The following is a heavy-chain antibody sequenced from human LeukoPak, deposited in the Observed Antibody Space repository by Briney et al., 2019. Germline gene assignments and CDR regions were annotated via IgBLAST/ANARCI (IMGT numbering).Heavy chain of an antibody. CDR1: GYTFTSYA. CDR2: INAGNGNT. J-gene: IGHJ5*02. V-gene: IGHV1-3*01. D-gene: IGHD3-3*01. CDR3: ARVRLRNGYNWFDP. Sequence: ASVKVSCKASGYTFTSYAMHWVRQAPGQRLEWMGWINAGNGNTKYSQKFQGRVTITRNTSITTAYMELRSLTFEDTAVYYCARVRLRNGYNWFDPWGQGTLVTVSS.